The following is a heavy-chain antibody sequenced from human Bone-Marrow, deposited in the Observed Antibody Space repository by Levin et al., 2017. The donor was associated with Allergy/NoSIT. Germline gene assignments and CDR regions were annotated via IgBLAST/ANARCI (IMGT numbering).Heavy chain of an antibody. V-gene: IGHV1-46*01. CDR1: GYTFTSYY. Sequence: ASVKVSCKASGYTFTSYYMHWVRQAPGQGLEWMGIINPSGGSTSYAQKFQGRVTMTRDTSTSTVYMELSSLRSEDTAVYYCAREFYCSSTSCYMSYYYGMDVWGQGTTVTVSS. CDR2: INPSGGST. J-gene: IGHJ6*02. CDR3: AREFYCSSTSCYMSYYYGMDV. D-gene: IGHD2-2*02.